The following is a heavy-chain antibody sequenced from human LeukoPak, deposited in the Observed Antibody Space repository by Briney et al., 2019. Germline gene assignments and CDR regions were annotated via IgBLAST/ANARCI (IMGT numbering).Heavy chain of an antibody. CDR2: IRYDGSNK. V-gene: IGHV3-30*02. CDR1: GFTFSSYG. J-gene: IGHJ5*02. D-gene: IGHD3-9*01. Sequence: GGSLRLSCAASGFTFSSYGMHWVRQAPGKGLEWVAFIRYDGSNKYYADSVKGRFTISRDNSKNTLYLQMNSLRAEDTAVYYCARDSSLLRRTYYDILTGYSLGWFDPWGQGTLVTVSS. CDR3: ARDSSLLRRTYYDILTGYSLGWFDP.